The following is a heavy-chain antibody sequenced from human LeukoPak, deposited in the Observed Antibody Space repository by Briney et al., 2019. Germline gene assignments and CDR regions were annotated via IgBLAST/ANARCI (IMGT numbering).Heavy chain of an antibody. CDR3: ARDSNP. Sequence: PGGSLRLSCAASGFTFSSYAMHWVRQAPGKGLEWVAVIPYDGSNKYYADSVKGRFTISRDNSKNTLYLQMNSLRAEDTAVYYCARDSNPWGQGTLVTVSS. CDR1: GFTFSSYA. V-gene: IGHV3-30-3*01. CDR2: IPYDGSNK. J-gene: IGHJ5*02.